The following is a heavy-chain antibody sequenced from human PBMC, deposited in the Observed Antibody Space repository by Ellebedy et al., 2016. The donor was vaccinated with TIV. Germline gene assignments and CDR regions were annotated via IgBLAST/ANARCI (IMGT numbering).Heavy chain of an antibody. CDR3: ARPSANY. CDR1: GGSITMSSYF. Sequence: MPSETLSLTCIVSGGSITMSSYFRGWIRQPPGKGLEWIGTMFYTGSTYYNPSLKSRVTISVDTSKNQFSLRLTSVTAADTAIYYCARPSANYWGRGILVTVSS. J-gene: IGHJ4*02. V-gene: IGHV4-39*01. CDR2: MFYTGST.